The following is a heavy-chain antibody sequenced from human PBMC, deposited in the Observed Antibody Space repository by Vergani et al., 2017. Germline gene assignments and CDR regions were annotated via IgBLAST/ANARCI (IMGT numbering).Heavy chain of an antibody. CDR3: ARGFAVIVATINEAFDI. CDR2: MNPNSGNT. CDR1: GYTFTSYD. Sequence: QVQLVQSGAEVKKPGASVKVSCKASGYTFTSYDINWVRQATGQGLEWMGWMNPNSGNTGYAQKLHGRVTMTRNTSISTAYMELSSLRSEDTAVYYCARGFAVIVATINEAFDIWGQGTMVTVSS. D-gene: IGHD5-12*01. V-gene: IGHV1-8*01. J-gene: IGHJ3*02.